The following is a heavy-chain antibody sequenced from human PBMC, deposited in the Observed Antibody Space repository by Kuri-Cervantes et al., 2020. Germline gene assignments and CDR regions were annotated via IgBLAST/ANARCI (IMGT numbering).Heavy chain of an antibody. V-gene: IGHV3-21*04. CDR2: ISSSSSYI. J-gene: IGHJ3*02. Sequence: GESLKISCAASGFTFSNAWMNWVRQAPGKGLEWVSSISSSSSYIYYADSVKGRFTISRDNAKNSLYLQMNSLRAEDTAVYYCARYNTDRSGAFDIWGQGTMVTVSS. CDR1: GFTFSNAW. D-gene: IGHD3-10*01. CDR3: ARYNTDRSGAFDI.